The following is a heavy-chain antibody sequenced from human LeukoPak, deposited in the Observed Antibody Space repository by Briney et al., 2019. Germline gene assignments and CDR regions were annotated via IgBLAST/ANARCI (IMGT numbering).Heavy chain of an antibody. Sequence: GASVKVSCKAFGYTFTGYWMHWVRQAPGQGPEWMGVISPSGGSTIYAQKFKGRVTLTRDMSTSTDYLELSSLRSEDTAVYYCTRAPRNSCTGAFCYPFDHWGQGTLVTVSS. D-gene: IGHD2-8*02. V-gene: IGHV1-46*01. J-gene: IGHJ4*02. CDR1: GYTFTGYW. CDR2: ISPSGGST. CDR3: TRAPRNSCTGAFCYPFDH.